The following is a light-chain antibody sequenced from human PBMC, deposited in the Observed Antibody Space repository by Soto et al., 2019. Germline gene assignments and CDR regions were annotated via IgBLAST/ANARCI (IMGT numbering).Light chain of an antibody. Sequence: DIQMTQSPSSLSASVGDRVTITCRASQGINTYLAWYQQKPGKVPKLLIDAASTLQSGVPSRFSGSGTGTDFTLTISSLQPEDVATYYCQSYYNAPPWTFGQGTKVELQ. J-gene: IGKJ1*01. CDR1: QGINTY. V-gene: IGKV1-27*01. CDR3: QSYYNAPPWT. CDR2: AAS.